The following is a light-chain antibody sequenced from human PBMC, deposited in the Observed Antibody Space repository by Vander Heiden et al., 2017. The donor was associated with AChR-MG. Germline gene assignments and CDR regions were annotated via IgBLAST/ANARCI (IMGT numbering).Light chain of an antibody. V-gene: IGKV1-33*01. CDR1: QDISSY. CDR2: DVV. J-gene: IGKJ4*01. Sequence: DIQMTQSPSSLSASVGDRVTITCQASQDISSYLNWFQHKPGKAPKLLIYDVVNLEAGVPSRFSGGRSGTVFSLTISSLQPEDVATYFCQQDDHLPLTFGGGTKVEIK. CDR3: QQDDHLPLT.